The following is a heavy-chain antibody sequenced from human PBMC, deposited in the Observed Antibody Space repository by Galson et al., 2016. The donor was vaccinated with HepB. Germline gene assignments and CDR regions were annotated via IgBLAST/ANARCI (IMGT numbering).Heavy chain of an antibody. V-gene: IGHV3-23*01. Sequence: SLRLSCAASGFTFSTYAMSWVRQAPGKGLEWVSGISGSSDAIYYADSVKGRFTISRDNSENALYLRMNSLRAEDTAVYYCATRLRAPANWGQGAQVTVSS. CDR1: GFTFSTYA. CDR3: ATRLRAPAN. D-gene: IGHD2-2*01. J-gene: IGHJ4*02. CDR2: ISGSSDAI.